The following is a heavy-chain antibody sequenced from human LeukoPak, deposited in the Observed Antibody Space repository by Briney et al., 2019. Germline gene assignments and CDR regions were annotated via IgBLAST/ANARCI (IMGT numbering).Heavy chain of an antibody. D-gene: IGHD3-3*01. Sequence: SETLSLTCAVSGGSISSGGYSWSWIRQPPGKGLEWIGEINHSGSTNYNPSLKSRVTISVDTSKNQFSLKLSSVTAADTAVYYCARGGRITIFGVAYFDYWGQGTLVTASS. J-gene: IGHJ4*02. V-gene: IGHV4-34*01. CDR1: GGSISSGGYS. CDR3: ARGGRITIFGVAYFDY. CDR2: INHSGST.